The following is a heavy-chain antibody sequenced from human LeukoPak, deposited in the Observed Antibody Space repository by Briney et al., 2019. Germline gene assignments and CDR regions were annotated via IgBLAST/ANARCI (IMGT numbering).Heavy chain of an antibody. CDR1: GGTFSSYA. CDR2: IIPIFGRA. D-gene: IGHD3-22*01. CDR3: ARDRPFPYYYDSSGYYSPAPFYYYYKDV. V-gene: IGHV1-69*05. Sequence: ASVKVSCKASGGTFSSYAISWVRQAPGQGLEWMGRIIPIFGRANYAQKFQGRVTITTDESTSTAYMELSSLRSEDTAVYYCARDRPFPYYYDSSGYYSPAPFYYYYKDVWGKGTTVTVSS. J-gene: IGHJ6*03.